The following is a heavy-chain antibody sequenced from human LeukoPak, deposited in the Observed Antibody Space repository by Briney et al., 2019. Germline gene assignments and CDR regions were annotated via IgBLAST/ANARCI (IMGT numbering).Heavy chain of an antibody. CDR1: GDSISRYY. CDR3: ARDPTGTYVDY. J-gene: IGHJ4*02. V-gene: IGHV4-59*01. D-gene: IGHD1-1*01. Sequence: PSETLSLTCTVSGDSISRYYWSWIRQPPGKGLEWIGYISFSGTTNYNPSLKSRVTISIDTSKNQFSLKLSSVTAADTAVYYCARDPTGTYVDYWGQGTLVTVSS. CDR2: ISFSGTT.